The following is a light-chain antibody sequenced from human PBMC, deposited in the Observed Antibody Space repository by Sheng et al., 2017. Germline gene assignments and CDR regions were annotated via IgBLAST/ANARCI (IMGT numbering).Light chain of an antibody. CDR2: DDT. J-gene: IGLJ2*01. Sequence: SYVLTQPPSVSVAPGQTARITCGENNIGNYSVYWYQQKPGQAPVLVVYDDTDRPSGIPERFSGSNSGNTATLNISRVEAGDEADYYCQVWDSRTDHVVFGGGTKLTVL. CDR3: QVWDSRTDHVV. V-gene: IGLV3-21*02. CDR1: NIGNYS.